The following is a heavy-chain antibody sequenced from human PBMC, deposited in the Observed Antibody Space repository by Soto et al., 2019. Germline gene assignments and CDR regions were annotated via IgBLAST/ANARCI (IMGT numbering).Heavy chain of an antibody. CDR1: GFTFSSYA. J-gene: IGHJ6*02. CDR3: ASRPWDGGSYLPYYYGMDV. V-gene: IGHV3-23*01. D-gene: IGHD1-26*01. Sequence: VYSGGSLRLSCAASGFTFSSYAMSWVRQAPGKGLEWVSAISGSGGSTYYADSVKGRFTISRDNSKNTLYLQMNSLRAEDTAVYYCASRPWDGGSYLPYYYGMDVWGQGTTVTVSS. CDR2: ISGSGGST.